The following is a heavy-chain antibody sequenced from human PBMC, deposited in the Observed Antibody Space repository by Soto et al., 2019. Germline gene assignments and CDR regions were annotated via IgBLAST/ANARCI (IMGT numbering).Heavy chain of an antibody. CDR1: GGTFSSYT. D-gene: IGHD6-13*01. Sequence: GASVKVSCKASGGTFSSYTISWVRQAPGQGLEWMGRIIPILGIANYAQKFQGRVTITADKSTSTAYMELSSLRSEDTAVYYCAGPGVAAAGKPDYYYYYYMDVWGKGTTVTVSS. V-gene: IGHV1-69*02. CDR3: AGPGVAAAGKPDYYYYYYMDV. J-gene: IGHJ6*03. CDR2: IIPILGIA.